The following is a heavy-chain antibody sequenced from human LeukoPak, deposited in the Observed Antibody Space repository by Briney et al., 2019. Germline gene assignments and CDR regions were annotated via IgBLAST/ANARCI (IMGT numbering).Heavy chain of an antibody. CDR2: INPSGGST. J-gene: IGHJ3*02. Sequence: ASVKVSCKASGYTFTSYYMHWVRQAPGQGLEWMGIINPSGGSTSYAQKFQGRVTMTGDTSTDTAYMELNSLRSEDTAVYYCTTATLGVVIHDAFDIWGQGTMVTVSS. CDR1: GYTFTSYY. V-gene: IGHV1-46*01. CDR3: TTATLGVVIHDAFDI. D-gene: IGHD3-3*01.